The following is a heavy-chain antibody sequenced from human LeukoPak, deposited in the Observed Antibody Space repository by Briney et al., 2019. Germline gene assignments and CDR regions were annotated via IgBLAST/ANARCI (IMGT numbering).Heavy chain of an antibody. CDR3: AKREGSTSGWYTLDY. D-gene: IGHD2-2*01. CDR1: GFSFSSLG. Sequence: GGSLRLSCAASGFSFSSLGMYWVRQAPGNGLEWVALISYDGSNKYYADSVKGRFTISRDNSKNTVYLQMNSLRTEDTAVYYCAKREGSTSGWYTLDYWGLGTLVTVSS. CDR2: ISYDGSNK. J-gene: IGHJ4*02. V-gene: IGHV3-30*18.